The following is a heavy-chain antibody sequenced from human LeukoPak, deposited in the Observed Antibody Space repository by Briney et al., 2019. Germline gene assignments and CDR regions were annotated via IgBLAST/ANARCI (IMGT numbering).Heavy chain of an antibody. J-gene: IGHJ3*02. CDR3: ARDPIAAAALGAFDI. V-gene: IGHV4-34*01. D-gene: IGHD6-13*01. CDR2: INHSGST. CDR1: GGSFSGYY. Sequence: SETLSLTCAVYGGSFSGYYWSWIRQPPGKGLEWIGEINHSGSTNYNPSLKSRVTISVDTSKNQFSLKLSSVTAADTAVYYCARDPIAAAALGAFDIWGQGTMVTVSS.